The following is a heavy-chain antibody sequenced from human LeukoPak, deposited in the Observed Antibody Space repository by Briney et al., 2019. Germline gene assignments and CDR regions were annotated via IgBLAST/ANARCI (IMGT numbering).Heavy chain of an antibody. V-gene: IGHV3-7*05. J-gene: IGHJ4*02. D-gene: IGHD2-15*01. CDR2: IKQDGNQK. Sequence: TGGSLRLSCAASGFTFSSYSMSWVRQAPGKGLEWVANIKQDGNQKYYVDSVKGRFTISRDNAQNSLYLQMNSLRAEETAVYYCARVQGYCSGGSCFPWDYWGQGALVTVSS. CDR3: ARVQGYCSGGSCFPWDY. CDR1: GFTFSSYS.